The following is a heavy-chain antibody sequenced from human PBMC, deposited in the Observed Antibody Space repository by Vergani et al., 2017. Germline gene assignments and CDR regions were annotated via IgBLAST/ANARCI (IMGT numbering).Heavy chain of an antibody. CDR1: GGSFTRYY. J-gene: IGHJ6*02. Sequence: QVQLQQWGGGLLKPSETLSLTCVVNGGSFTRYYLTWIRQSPGEGLEWVGDIDRTGRPDYNPSLQSRRTMSVDKSRNQFSLALNSVTATDTAIYFCARVNTETNGHLSCYYQMYVRGQGTALTVS. V-gene: IGHV4-34*01. D-gene: IGHD2-15*01. CDR2: IDRTGRP. CDR3: ARVNTETNGHLSCYYQMYV.